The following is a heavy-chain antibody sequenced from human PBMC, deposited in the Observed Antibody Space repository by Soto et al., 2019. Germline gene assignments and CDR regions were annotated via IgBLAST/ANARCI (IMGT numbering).Heavy chain of an antibody. Sequence: GGSLRLSCAASGFTFSSYAMSWVRRAPGKGLEWVSAISGSGGSTYYADSVKGRFTISRDNSKNTLYLQMNSLRAEDTAVYYCAKDPDFYCSGGSCYAPYFDYWGQGTLVTVSS. CDR1: GFTFSSYA. V-gene: IGHV3-23*01. J-gene: IGHJ4*02. D-gene: IGHD2-15*01. CDR2: ISGSGGST. CDR3: AKDPDFYCSGGSCYAPYFDY.